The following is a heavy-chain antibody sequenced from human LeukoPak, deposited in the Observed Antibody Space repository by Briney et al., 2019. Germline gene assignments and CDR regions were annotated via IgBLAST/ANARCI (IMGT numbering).Heavy chain of an antibody. D-gene: IGHD3-22*01. J-gene: IGHJ4*02. CDR1: GYTFTGYG. Sequence: ASVKVSCKASGYTFTGYGISWMRQAPGQGLEWMGWISAYNGHTNYAQKLQGRVTMTTDTSTNTAYMELRSLRSDDTAVYYCAGELGYYDSSGYYFDYWGQGTLVTVSS. V-gene: IGHV1-18*01. CDR2: ISAYNGHT. CDR3: AGELGYYDSSGYYFDY.